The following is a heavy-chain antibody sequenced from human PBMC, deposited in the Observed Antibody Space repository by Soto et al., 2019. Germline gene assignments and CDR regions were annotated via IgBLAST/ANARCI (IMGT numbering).Heavy chain of an antibody. CDR2: ISYDGSNK. D-gene: IGHD3-22*01. CDR1: GFTFSSYA. Sequence: QVQLVESGGGVVQPGRSLRLSCAASGFTFSSYAMHWVRQAPGKGLEWVAVISYDGSNKYYADSVKGRFTISRDNSKNTLYLQMNRLRAEDTAVYYCASRYYDSSVYFGSDLGQGTLVTVSS. CDR3: ASRYYDSSVYFGSD. J-gene: IGHJ4*02. V-gene: IGHV3-30-3*01.